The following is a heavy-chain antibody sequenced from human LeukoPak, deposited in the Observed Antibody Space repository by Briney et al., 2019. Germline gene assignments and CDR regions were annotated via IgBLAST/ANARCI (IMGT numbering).Heavy chain of an antibody. CDR2: IRSKAYGGTT. CDR3: TREGMATMNHYYYMDV. Sequence: GGSLRLSCAASGFTFSSYEMNWVRQAPGKGLEWVGFIRSKAYGGTTEYAASVKGRFTISRDDSKSIAYLQMNSLKTEDTAVYYCTREGMATMNHYYYMDVWGKGTTVTISS. V-gene: IGHV3-49*04. D-gene: IGHD5-24*01. CDR1: GFTFSSYE. J-gene: IGHJ6*03.